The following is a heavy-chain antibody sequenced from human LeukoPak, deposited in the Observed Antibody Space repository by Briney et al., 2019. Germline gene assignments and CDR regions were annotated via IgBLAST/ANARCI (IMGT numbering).Heavy chain of an antibody. CDR2: IRFDGSYK. Sequence: GGSLRLSCAASGFTFSSYGMHWVRQAPGKGLEWVTFIRFDGSYKSYADSVKGRFTISRDNSKNTLYLQMNSLRAEDTAVYYCAKDRDYYGSGSYLGYWGQGTLVTVSS. V-gene: IGHV3-30*02. J-gene: IGHJ4*02. CDR1: GFTFSSYG. CDR3: AKDRDYYGSGSYLGY. D-gene: IGHD3-10*01.